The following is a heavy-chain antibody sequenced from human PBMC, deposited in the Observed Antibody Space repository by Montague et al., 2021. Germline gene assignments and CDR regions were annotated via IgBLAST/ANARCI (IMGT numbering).Heavy chain of an antibody. V-gene: IGHV4-34*01. Sequence: SETLSLTCDIYVDSFTDYYWGWIRQTPGKGLEWIGETNHRGTTKSDPSLKTRVSLSLGTSKSQLSLTLQSVTAADTAVYYCVAIKWERQTRNYFEQWGPGILVSVSS. CDR1: VDSFTDYY. CDR3: VAIKWERQTRNYFEQ. CDR2: TNHRGTT. J-gene: IGHJ4*02. D-gene: IGHD1-26*01.